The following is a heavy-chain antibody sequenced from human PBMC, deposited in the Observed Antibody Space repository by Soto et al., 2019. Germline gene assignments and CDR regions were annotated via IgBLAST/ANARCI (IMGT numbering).Heavy chain of an antibody. Sequence: SGINWNGGSTGYADSVKGRFTISRDNAKNSLYLQMNSLRAEDTALYYCAREYYDILTGHPYFDYWGQGTLVTVSS. J-gene: IGHJ4*02. V-gene: IGHV3-20*03. D-gene: IGHD3-9*01. CDR3: AREYYDILTGHPYFDY. CDR2: INWNGGST.